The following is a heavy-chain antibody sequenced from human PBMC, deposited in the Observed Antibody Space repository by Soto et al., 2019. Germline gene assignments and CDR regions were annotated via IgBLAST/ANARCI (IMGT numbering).Heavy chain of an antibody. CDR3: ARVGHVYDTRCYYWDY. V-gene: IGHV1-18*01. CDR1: GYTFTSYS. Sequence: QVQLVQSGAEVKKPGASVKVSCKASGYTFTSYSLSWVRQAPGQALEWMGWINTYNGVTSYSQKLQGRISMTTDASTSTAHMELMSLSSDDTAVYYCARVGHVYDTRCYYWDYWGQGTLVTVSS. J-gene: IGHJ4*02. CDR2: INTYNGVT. D-gene: IGHD3-22*01.